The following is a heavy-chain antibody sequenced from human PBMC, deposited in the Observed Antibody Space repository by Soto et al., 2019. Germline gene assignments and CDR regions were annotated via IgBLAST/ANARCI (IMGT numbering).Heavy chain of an antibody. CDR1: GYTFTTYY. D-gene: IGHD2-15*01. Sequence: QVQLVQSGAEVKRPGASGKVSCKASGYTFTTYYMHWVRQAPGQGLECLGIINPNGGSTTYAQKFLGRVTMARDTATRTVYWELSSVRSEDTAVYYCGRAGYCSGGTCFHGNCDYWGQGTLVTVSA. CDR2: INPNGGST. J-gene: IGHJ4*02. CDR3: GRAGYCSGGTCFHGNCDY. V-gene: IGHV1-46*01.